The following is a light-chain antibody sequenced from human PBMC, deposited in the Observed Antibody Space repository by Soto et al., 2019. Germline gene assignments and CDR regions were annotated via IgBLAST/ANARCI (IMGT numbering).Light chain of an antibody. CDR2: GVT. CDR1: GSDIGAHDD. Sequence: QSVLTQPASVSGSPGQSITISCTGTGSDIGAHDDVSWYQQHPGKVPKLLIYGVTDRPSGISNRFSGSKSGNVASLTISGLQAEDEADYYCCSYTSDLTPYVFGTGTKVTVL. CDR3: CSYTSDLTPYV. J-gene: IGLJ1*01. V-gene: IGLV2-14*03.